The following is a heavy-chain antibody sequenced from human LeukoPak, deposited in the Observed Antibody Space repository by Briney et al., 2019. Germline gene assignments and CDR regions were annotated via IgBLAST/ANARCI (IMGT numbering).Heavy chain of an antibody. CDR3: AREAQIQLWSLMKGYYYYMDV. D-gene: IGHD5-18*01. V-gene: IGHV3-21*01. Sequence: GGSLRLSCAASGFTFSSYSMNWVRQAPGKGLEWVSSISSSSSYIYYADSVKGRFTISRDNAKNSLYLQMNSLRAADTAVYYCAREAQIQLWSLMKGYYYYMDVWGKGTTVTVSS. CDR2: ISSSSSYI. CDR1: GFTFSSYS. J-gene: IGHJ6*03.